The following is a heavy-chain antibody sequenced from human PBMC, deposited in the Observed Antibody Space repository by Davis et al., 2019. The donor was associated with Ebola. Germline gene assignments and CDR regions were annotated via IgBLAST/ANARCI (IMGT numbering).Heavy chain of an antibody. CDR3: ARGETTVTTNWFDP. Sequence: MPSETLSLTCTVSGGSISSGDYYWSWIRQPPGKGLEWIGYIYYSGSTYYNPSLKSRVTISVDTSKNQFSLKLSSVTAADTAVYYCARGETTVTTNWFDPWGQGTLVTVSS. CDR1: GGSISSGDYY. J-gene: IGHJ5*02. CDR2: IYYSGST. V-gene: IGHV4-30-4*01. D-gene: IGHD4-17*01.